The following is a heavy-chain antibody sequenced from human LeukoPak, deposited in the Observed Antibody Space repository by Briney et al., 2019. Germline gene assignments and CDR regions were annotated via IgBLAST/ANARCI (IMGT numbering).Heavy chain of an antibody. J-gene: IGHJ6*04. V-gene: IGHV1/OR15-1*04. CDR2: INPNSGGT. CDR1: GYIFTDYY. D-gene: IGHD2-21*01. CDR3: ARNSAPTAYCGGDCYAPMDV. Sequence: ASLKVSCKASGYIFTDYYMQWVRQAPGQELGWMVRINPNSGGTNYAQKFQGRVTMTRETSISTAYMELSRLRSDDTAVYYCARNSAPTAYCGGDCYAPMDVWGKGTTVTISS.